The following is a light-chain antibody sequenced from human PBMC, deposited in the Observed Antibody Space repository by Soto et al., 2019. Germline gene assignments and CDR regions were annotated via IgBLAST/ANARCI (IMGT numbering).Light chain of an antibody. CDR2: GNN. J-gene: IGLJ1*01. CDR1: SSNIGAGYD. Sequence: QSVLTQPPSVSGAPGQRVTISCTGSSSNIGAGYDLHWYQQLPGTAPKLLIYGNNDRPSGVPDRFSGSKSGTSASLAITGLQAEDEADYYCQSYDSRLRDFVFGTGTKVTVL. CDR3: QSYDSRLRDFV. V-gene: IGLV1-40*01.